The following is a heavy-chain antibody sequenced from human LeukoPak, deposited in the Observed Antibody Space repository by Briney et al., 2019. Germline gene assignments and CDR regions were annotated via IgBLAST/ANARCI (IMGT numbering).Heavy chain of an antibody. CDR3: ARVFGSPSRYYYYYMDV. V-gene: IGHV4-30-2*01. CDR1: GGSISSGGYY. CDR2: IYHSGST. Sequence: SETLSLTCTVSGGSISSGGYYWSWIRQPPGKGLEWIGYIYHSGSTHYNPSLKSRVTISVDRSKNQFSLKLSSVTAADTAVYYCARVFGSPSRYYYYYMDVWGKGTTVTVSS. J-gene: IGHJ6*03. D-gene: IGHD3-16*01.